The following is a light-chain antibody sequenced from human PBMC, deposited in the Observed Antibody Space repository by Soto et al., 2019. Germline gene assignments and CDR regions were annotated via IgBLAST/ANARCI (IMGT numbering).Light chain of an antibody. J-gene: IGKJ4*01. CDR1: QGISNF. V-gene: IGKV1-27*01. CDR3: QKYNSGPHT. CDR2: SAS. Sequence: QMTQSPSSLSASVGDRVTITCRARQGISNFVAWYQQIAGKVPKLLIHSASTLQSGVPSRFSGSGSGPDFTLTISSLQPEDVAIYYCQKYNSGPHTSGGGTKVDIK.